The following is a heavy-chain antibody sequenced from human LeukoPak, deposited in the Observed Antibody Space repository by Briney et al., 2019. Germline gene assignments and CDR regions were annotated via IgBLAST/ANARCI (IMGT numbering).Heavy chain of an antibody. Sequence: ASVKVSCKASGYTFTGYYMHWVRQAPGQGLEWMGWINPNSGGTNYAQKFQGRVTMTRDTSISTAYMELSSLRSEDTAVYYCARVGSSSGWYDYYYYYGMDVWGQGTTVTVSS. J-gene: IGHJ6*02. CDR1: GYTFTGYY. D-gene: IGHD6-19*01. V-gene: IGHV1-2*02. CDR3: ARVGSSSGWYDYYYYYGMDV. CDR2: INPNSGGT.